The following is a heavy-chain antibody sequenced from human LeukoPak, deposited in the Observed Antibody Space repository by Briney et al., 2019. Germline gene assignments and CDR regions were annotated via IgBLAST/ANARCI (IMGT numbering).Heavy chain of an antibody. D-gene: IGHD3-10*01. J-gene: IGHJ3*02. CDR2: ISWNSGRI. V-gene: IGHV3-9*01. CDR3: AKDQYGSGSLYAFDI. CDR1: GFTFDDYA. Sequence: PGGSLRLSCAASGFTFDDYAMHWVRQAPGKGLEWVSGISWNSGRIGYAYSVKGRFTISRDNAKNSLYLQMNSLRVEDTALYYCAKDQYGSGSLYAFDIWGQGTMVTVSS.